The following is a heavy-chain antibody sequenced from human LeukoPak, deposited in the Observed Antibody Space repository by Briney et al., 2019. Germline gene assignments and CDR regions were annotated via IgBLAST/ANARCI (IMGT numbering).Heavy chain of an antibody. CDR2: ISAYNGNT. V-gene: IGHV1-18*01. CDR3: ARVARLPHVPAPMGY. Sequence: ASVKVSCKASGYTFTSFGITWMRQAPGQGLEWMEWISAYNGNTNYAQKLQGRVTMTTDTSTSTAYMELRSLRSDDTAVYYCARVARLPHVPAPMGYWGQGTLVTVSS. CDR1: GYTFTSFG. J-gene: IGHJ4*02. D-gene: IGHD2-2*01.